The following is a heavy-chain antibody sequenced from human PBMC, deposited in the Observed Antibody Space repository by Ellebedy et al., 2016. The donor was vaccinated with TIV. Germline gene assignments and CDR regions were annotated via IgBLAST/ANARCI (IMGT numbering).Heavy chain of an antibody. J-gene: IGHJ6*02. CDR2: LTTGGVT. CDR1: GFTFSTYA. Sequence: PGGSLRLSCVVSGFTFSTYAMRWFRQAPGKRLEWDSSLTTGGVTFYAESVNDRFTISRDSSKNTLYLQMNSLRAEDTAVYYCAKEGIAGAGTGWFYYYGMDVWGQGTTVTVSS. D-gene: IGHD6-13*01. CDR3: AKEGIAGAGTGWFYYYGMDV. V-gene: IGHV3-23*01.